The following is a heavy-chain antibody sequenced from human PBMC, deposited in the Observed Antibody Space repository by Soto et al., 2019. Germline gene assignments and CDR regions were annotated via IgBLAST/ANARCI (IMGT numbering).Heavy chain of an antibody. J-gene: IGHJ3*02. V-gene: IGHV4-59*08. CDR2: IYYSGSS. CDR3: ARRYGSCFDI. D-gene: IGHD3-10*01. CDR1: GGSISSYY. Sequence: QVQLQASGPGLVKPSETLSLTCTVSGGSISSYYWSWIRQPPGKGLEWIGYIYYSGSSNYNPSLKGRITISVDTSKNQFSLKLSSVTAADTAVYYCARRYGSCFDIGCQGTMVTVSS.